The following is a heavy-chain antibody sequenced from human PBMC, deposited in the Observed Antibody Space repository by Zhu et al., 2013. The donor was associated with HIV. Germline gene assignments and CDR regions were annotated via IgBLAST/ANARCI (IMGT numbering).Heavy chain of an antibody. CDR1: GYPFLNHD. D-gene: IGHD3-10*01. Sequence: QVQLVQSGSEVKKPGASVKVSCKASGYPFLNHDVTWVRWSPGQGLEWMAWINVHDDTTNFAERFQGRISLTADTSTATVYLELRSLTSDDTGIYFCGRRQYRGTSSGGWFDPWGQGSLVTVSS. J-gene: IGHJ5*02. CDR3: GRRQYRGTSSGGWFDP. V-gene: IGHV1-18*04. CDR2: INVHDDTT.